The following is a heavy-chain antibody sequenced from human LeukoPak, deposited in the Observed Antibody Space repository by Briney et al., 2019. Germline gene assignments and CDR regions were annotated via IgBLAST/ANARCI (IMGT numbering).Heavy chain of an antibody. CDR3: AGSVWGSYRYTAFDY. Sequence: GGSLRLSCAASGFTLSSYEMNWVRQAPGKGLEWVSYISSSGSTIYYADSVKGRFTISRDNAKNSLYLQMNSLRAEDTAVYYCAGSVWGSYRYTAFDYWGQGTLVTVSS. CDR2: ISSSGSTI. J-gene: IGHJ4*02. D-gene: IGHD3-16*02. V-gene: IGHV3-48*03. CDR1: GFTLSSYE.